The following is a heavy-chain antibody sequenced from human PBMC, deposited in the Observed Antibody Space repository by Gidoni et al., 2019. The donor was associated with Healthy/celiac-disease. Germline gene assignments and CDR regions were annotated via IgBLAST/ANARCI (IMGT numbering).Heavy chain of an antibody. V-gene: IGHV4-34*01. CDR1: GGSFSGYY. CDR3: ARGRHCSGGSCYVDYYYMDV. Sequence: QVQLQQWGAGLLKPSETLSLTCAVYGGSFSGYYWSWIRQPPGKGLEWIGEINHSGSTNYNPSLKSRVTISVDTSKNQFSLKLSSVTAADTAVYYCARGRHCSGGSCYVDYYYMDVWGKGTTVTVSS. CDR2: INHSGST. J-gene: IGHJ6*03. D-gene: IGHD2-15*01.